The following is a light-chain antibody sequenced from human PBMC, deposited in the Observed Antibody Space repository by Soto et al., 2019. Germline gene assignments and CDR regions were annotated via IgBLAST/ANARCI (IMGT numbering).Light chain of an antibody. Sequence: DIPMTQSPSTLSASVGDRVTITCRASQSIRSWLAWYQQKPGKAPKLLIYKASSLESGVPSSFSGSGSGTEFTLTISSLQPDDFATYYCQQYNSYPYTFGQGTKLEIK. CDR2: KAS. V-gene: IGKV1-5*03. CDR1: QSIRSW. J-gene: IGKJ2*01. CDR3: QQYNSYPYT.